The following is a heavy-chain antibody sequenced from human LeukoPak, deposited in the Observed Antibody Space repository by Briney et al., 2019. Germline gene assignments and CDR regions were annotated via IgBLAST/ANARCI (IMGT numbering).Heavy chain of an antibody. J-gene: IGHJ6*02. CDR2: IKQDGGVK. D-gene: IGHD3/OR15-3a*01. CDR3: ARGLWTAHYYYYYGMDV. CDR1: GFTFSSYW. Sequence: GGSLRLSCTASGFTFSSYWMSWVRQAPGKVLEWVATIKQDGGVKNYVDSVKGRFTVSRDNAKNSLYLQVNSLRAEDTAVYYCARGLWTAHYYYYYGMDVWGQGTTVTVSS. V-gene: IGHV3-7*01.